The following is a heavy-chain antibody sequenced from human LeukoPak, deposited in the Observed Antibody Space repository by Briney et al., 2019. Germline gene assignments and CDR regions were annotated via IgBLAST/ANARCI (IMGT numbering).Heavy chain of an antibody. V-gene: IGHV1-24*01. CDR3: ATGNVVVVPAAMERYYYYGMDV. CDR2: FDPEDGET. D-gene: IGHD2-2*01. Sequence: GASVKVSCKVSGYTLTELSMHWVRQAPGKGLEWMGGFDPEDGETIYAQKFQGRVTMTEDTSTDTAYMELSSLRSEDTAVYYCATGNVVVVPAAMERYYYYGMDVWGQGTTVIVS. CDR1: GYTLTELS. J-gene: IGHJ6*02.